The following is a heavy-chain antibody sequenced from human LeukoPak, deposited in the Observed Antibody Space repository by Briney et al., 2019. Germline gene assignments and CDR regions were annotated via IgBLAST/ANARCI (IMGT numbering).Heavy chain of an antibody. Sequence: RGSLRLSCAASGFTFSSYAMSWARQAPGKGLEWVSAISGSGGSTYYADSVKGRFTISRDNSKNTLYLQMNSLRAEDTAVYYCAKDAPVNIVVVPAANSWGQGTLVTVSS. CDR3: AKDAPVNIVVVPAANS. CDR1: GFTFSSYA. CDR2: ISGSGGST. V-gene: IGHV3-23*01. J-gene: IGHJ4*02. D-gene: IGHD2-2*01.